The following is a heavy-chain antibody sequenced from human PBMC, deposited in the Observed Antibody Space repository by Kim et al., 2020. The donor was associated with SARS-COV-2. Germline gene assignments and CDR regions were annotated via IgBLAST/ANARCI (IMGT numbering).Heavy chain of an antibody. J-gene: IGHJ6*01. CDR1: GSTFKRYA. CDR3: TYCGGDCFSSYYFGMDD. V-gene: IGHV3-23*01. Sequence: GGSLRLSSAASGSTFKRYAMNWVRQAPGKGLEWVSGISGSGTSTYYADSVKGRFTISRDNSKNTLYLQMSSLRAEDTAVYYSTYCGGDCFSSYYFGMDD. D-gene: IGHD2-21*02. CDR2: ISGSGTST.